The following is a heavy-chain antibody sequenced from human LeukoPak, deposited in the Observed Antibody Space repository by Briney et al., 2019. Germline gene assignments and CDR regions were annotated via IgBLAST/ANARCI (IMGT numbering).Heavy chain of an antibody. CDR1: RFSFSSYA. J-gene: IGHJ5*02. CDR3: ARVTTVTTTSNWFDP. D-gene: IGHD4-17*01. Sequence: GGSLRLSCAASRFSFSSYALSWVRQAPGKGLEWVSAISGSGGSTYYADSVKGRFTVSRDNSKNTLYLQMNSLRAEDTAVYYCARVTTVTTTSNWFDPWGQGTLVTVSS. V-gene: IGHV3-23*01. CDR2: ISGSGGST.